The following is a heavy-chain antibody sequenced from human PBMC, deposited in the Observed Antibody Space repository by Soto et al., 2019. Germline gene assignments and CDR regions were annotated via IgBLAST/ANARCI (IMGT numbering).Heavy chain of an antibody. CDR3: ARGGLSTRAFDY. CDR1: GYNFAGYW. CDR2: IYPSDSDT. Sequence: GESLKISCKGSGYNFAGYWIAWVRQMPGKGLELMGIIYPSDSDTRYRPSFQGQVTISADKSISSAYLQWSSLRASDTAMYYCARGGLSTRAFDYWGQGTPVTVSS. D-gene: IGHD1-1*01. V-gene: IGHV5-51*01. J-gene: IGHJ4*01.